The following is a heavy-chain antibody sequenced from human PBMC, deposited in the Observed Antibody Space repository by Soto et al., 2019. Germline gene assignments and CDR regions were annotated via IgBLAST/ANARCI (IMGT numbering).Heavy chain of an antibody. J-gene: IGHJ4*02. CDR1: GFTFSDYY. Sequence: PGGSLTLSCAASGFTFSDYYMSWIRQAPGKGLEWVSSISGSGTTTNYADSVKGRFTISRDNSKNTLYLQVNSLRAEDTAVYYCARGQDYYDSTGYSYFDYWGQGTPVTVSS. D-gene: IGHD3-22*01. CDR2: ISGSGTTT. CDR3: ARGQDYYDSTGYSYFDY. V-gene: IGHV3-11*01.